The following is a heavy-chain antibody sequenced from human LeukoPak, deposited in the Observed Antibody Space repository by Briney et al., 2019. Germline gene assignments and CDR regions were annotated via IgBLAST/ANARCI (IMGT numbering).Heavy chain of an antibody. CDR1: GFTFSSYS. CDR2: ISSSSSYI. V-gene: IGHV3-21*04. Sequence: GGSLRLSCAASGFTFSSYSMNWVRQAPGKGLEWVSSISSSSSYIYYADSVKGRFTISRDNAKNSLYLQMNSLRVEDTAVYYCAKLSLTNIMIRGNWFDSWGQGTLVTVSS. J-gene: IGHJ5*01. CDR3: AKLSLTNIMIRGNWFDS. D-gene: IGHD3-16*01.